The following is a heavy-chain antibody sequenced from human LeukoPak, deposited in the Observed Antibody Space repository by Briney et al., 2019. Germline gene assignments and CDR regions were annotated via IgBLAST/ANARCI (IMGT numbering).Heavy chain of an antibody. Sequence: VASVKVSCKASGYTFTSYAMHWVRQAPGQRLEWMGWINAGNGNTKYSQKFQGRVTITRDTSASTAYMGLSSLRSEDTAVYYCARFFGVPPDFDYWGQGTLVTVSS. CDR2: INAGNGNT. CDR3: ARFFGVPPDFDY. V-gene: IGHV1-3*01. CDR1: GYTFTSYA. D-gene: IGHD3-16*01. J-gene: IGHJ4*02.